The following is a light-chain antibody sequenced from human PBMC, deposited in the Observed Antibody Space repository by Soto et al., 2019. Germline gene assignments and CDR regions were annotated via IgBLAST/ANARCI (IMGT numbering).Light chain of an antibody. Sequence: DIQMTQSPSSLSASVGDRVTITCRASQGISKYLAWYQHKPGKVPKLLIYGASTLQSGVPSRFSGSGSGTDFTLTISSLQPEDVATYYCQKYDSAPLFTFGPGTRVDVK. CDR3: QKYDSAPLFT. J-gene: IGKJ3*01. CDR2: GAS. V-gene: IGKV1-27*01. CDR1: QGISKY.